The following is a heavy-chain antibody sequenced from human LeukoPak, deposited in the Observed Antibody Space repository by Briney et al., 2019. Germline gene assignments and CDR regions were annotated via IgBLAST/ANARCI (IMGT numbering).Heavy chain of an antibody. J-gene: IGHJ3*02. CDR1: GFTFSTYW. CDR2: ITSDGSST. CDR3: TFSSYGDHVGVDAFDI. Sequence: GGSLRLSCAASGFTFSTYWMHWVRQAPGKGLVWVSRITSDGSSTNYADSVKGRFTISRDNAKNTVYLQMNSLSAEDTDMYCCTFSSYGDHVGVDAFDIWGQGTMVTVSS. V-gene: IGHV3-74*01. D-gene: IGHD4-17*01.